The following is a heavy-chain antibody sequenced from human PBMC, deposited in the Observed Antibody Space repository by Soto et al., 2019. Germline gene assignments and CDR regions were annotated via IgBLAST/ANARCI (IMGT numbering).Heavy chain of an antibody. CDR1: GYTFTSYA. CDR2: INAGNGNT. V-gene: IGHV1-3*01. Sequence: ASVKVSCKASGYTFTSYAMHWVRQAPGQRLEWMGWINAGNGNTKYSQRFQGRVTITRDTSASTVYMELSSLRSEDTAVYYCARGPGGPDGPGDYWGQGTLVTVYS. CDR3: ARGPGGPDGPGDY. J-gene: IGHJ4*02. D-gene: IGHD2-15*01.